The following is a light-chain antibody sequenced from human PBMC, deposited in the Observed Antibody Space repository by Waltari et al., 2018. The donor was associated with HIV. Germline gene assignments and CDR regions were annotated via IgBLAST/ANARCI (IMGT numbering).Light chain of an antibody. CDR1: QSSSSY. CDR2: AAS. Sequence: DIQMTQPPSSLSASVGDRATITCRASQSSSSYLNWYQQKPGKAPKLLIYAASSLQSEVPSRFSGSGSGTDFTLTISSLQPEDFATYYCQQSYSTPYTFGQGTKLEIK. V-gene: IGKV1-39*01. J-gene: IGKJ2*01. CDR3: QQSYSTPYT.